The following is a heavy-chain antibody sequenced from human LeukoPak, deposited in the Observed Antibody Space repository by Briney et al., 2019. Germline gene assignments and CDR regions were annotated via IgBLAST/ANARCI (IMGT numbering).Heavy chain of an antibody. Sequence: SETLSLTCSVSGASIRSSSYYWGWIRQPPGKGLEWIGNIYHRGSTYYNPSLKSRVTVSLDTSKNQVSLKLSSVTAADTAVYYCARTTVHGSLDYWGQGTLVTVSS. J-gene: IGHJ4*02. V-gene: IGHV4-39*01. CDR2: IYHRGST. CDR1: GASIRSSSYY. CDR3: ARTTVHGSLDY. D-gene: IGHD4-11*01.